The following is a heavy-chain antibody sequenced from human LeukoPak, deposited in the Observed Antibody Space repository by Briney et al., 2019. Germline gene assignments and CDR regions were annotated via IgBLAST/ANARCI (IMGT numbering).Heavy chain of an antibody. CDR3: ATRGPIIMRWFDP. V-gene: IGHV3-23*01. Sequence: GGSLRLSCAASGFTFSSYAMSWVRQAPGKGLEWVSGISGSGADTYYADSVKGRFTISRDNSKNTLYLQMNSLRAEDTAIYSCATRGPIIMRWFDPWGQGTLVTASS. J-gene: IGHJ5*02. CDR2: ISGSGADT. D-gene: IGHD3-10*01. CDR1: GFTFSSYA.